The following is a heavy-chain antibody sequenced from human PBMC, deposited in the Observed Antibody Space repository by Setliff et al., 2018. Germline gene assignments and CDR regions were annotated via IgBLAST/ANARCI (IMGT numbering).Heavy chain of an antibody. CDR1: GYSMNSGVYY. V-gene: IGHV4-39*07. Sequence: SETLSLTCAVSGYSMNSGVYYWAWIRQPHGKGLEWIGRIYSGGTTYYNSSLKSRVTISVDTSKNQFSLKLSSMTAADKDLYYCARNPDFLQYSFDLWGRGTLVTVSS. CDR2: IYSGGTT. D-gene: IGHD5-12*01. J-gene: IGHJ2*01. CDR3: ARNPDFLQYSFDL.